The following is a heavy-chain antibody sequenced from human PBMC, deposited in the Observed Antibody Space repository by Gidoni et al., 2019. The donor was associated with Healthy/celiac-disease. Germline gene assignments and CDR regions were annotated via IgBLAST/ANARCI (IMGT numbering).Heavy chain of an antibody. V-gene: IGHV3-33*01. D-gene: IGHD6-13*01. CDR2: IWYDGTNK. Sequence: QVQLVESGGGVVQPGRSLRVSCSASGFTFSSYGMPWVRQAPGKGLEWVAVIWYDGTNKYYADSVKGRFTISRDNSKNTVYLQMNSLRVEDTAVYNCARGSIAAAGCLDYWGQGTLVTVSS. CDR1: GFTFSSYG. J-gene: IGHJ4*02. CDR3: ARGSIAAAGCLDY.